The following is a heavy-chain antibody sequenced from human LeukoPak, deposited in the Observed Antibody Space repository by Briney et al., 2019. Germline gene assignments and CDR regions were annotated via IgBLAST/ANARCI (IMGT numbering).Heavy chain of an antibody. CDR1: GYTFTGYY. CDR3: ARARFIGAHGPHRGPLGY. D-gene: IGHD3-16*01. J-gene: IGHJ4*02. V-gene: IGHV1-18*04. Sequence: ASVKVSCKASGYTFTGYYMHWVRQAPGQGLEWMGWINPNSGNTNYAQKLQGRVTMTTDTSTSTAYMELRSLRSDDTAVYYCARARFIGAHGPHRGPLGYWGQGTLVTVSS. CDR2: INPNSGNT.